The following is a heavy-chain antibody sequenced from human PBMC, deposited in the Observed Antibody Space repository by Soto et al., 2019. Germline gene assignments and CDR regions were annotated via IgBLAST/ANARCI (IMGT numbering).Heavy chain of an antibody. CDR2: IYPGDSDR. D-gene: IGHD2-15*01. J-gene: IGHJ6*02. Sequence: PGESLKISCKGSGYSFDNYWIGWVRQMPGKGLEWMAIIYPGDSDRRYSPSFQGQVTISADQSISTAYLQWSSLKASDAANYYCVSCRSRDYYYGMGVWGQGRTVSVSS. CDR1: GYSFDNYW. CDR3: VSCRSRDYYYGMGV. V-gene: IGHV5-51*01.